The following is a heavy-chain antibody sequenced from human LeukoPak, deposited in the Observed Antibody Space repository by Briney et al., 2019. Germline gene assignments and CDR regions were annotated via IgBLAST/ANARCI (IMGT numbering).Heavy chain of an antibody. D-gene: IGHD3-22*01. CDR2: VYYNGST. CDR1: GGSISGYY. Sequence: SETLSLTCTVSGGSISGYYWTWIRQPPGKGLEWIGYVYYNGSTNYNPSLKSRVTISVDTSKNQFSLKLTSVTAADTAVYYCARDRDYYDSSGYLSYWYFDLWGRGTLVTVSS. V-gene: IGHV4-59*01. J-gene: IGHJ2*01. CDR3: ARDRDYYDSSGYLSYWYFDL.